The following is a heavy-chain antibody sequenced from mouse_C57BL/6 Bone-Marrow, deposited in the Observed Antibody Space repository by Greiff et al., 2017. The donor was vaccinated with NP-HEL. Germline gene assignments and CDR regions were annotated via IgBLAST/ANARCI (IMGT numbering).Heavy chain of an antibody. V-gene: IGHV5-6*01. Sequence: DVHLVESGGDLVKPGGSLKLSCAASGFTFSSYGMSWVRQTPDKRLEWVATISSGGSYTYYPDSVKGRFTISRDNAKNTLYLQMSSLKSEDTAMYYCARDGYYLDYWGQGTTLTVSS. CDR3: ARDGYYLDY. CDR2: ISSGGSYT. J-gene: IGHJ2*01. CDR1: GFTFSSYG. D-gene: IGHD2-3*01.